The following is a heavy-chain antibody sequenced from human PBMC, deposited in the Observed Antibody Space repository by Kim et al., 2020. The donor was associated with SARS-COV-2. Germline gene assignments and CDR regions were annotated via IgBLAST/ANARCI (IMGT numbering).Heavy chain of an antibody. D-gene: IGHD6-19*01. J-gene: IGHJ4*02. V-gene: IGHV5-51*01. CDR3: GRPSSSGWSSFDY. Sequence: YSPSIQGQVTISADKSIRTAYLQWSSLKASDTAMYYCGRPSSSGWSSFDYWGQGTLVTVSS.